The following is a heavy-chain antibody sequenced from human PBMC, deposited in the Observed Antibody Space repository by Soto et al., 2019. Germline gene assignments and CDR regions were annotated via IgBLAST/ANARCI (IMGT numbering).Heavy chain of an antibody. J-gene: IGHJ4*02. CDR3: ARHHDS. CDR2: IYYSGST. CDR1: GGSISSYY. V-gene: IGHV4-59*08. Sequence: QVQLQESGPGLVKPSETLSLTCTVSGGSISSYYWSWSRQPPGKGLEWIWYIYYSGSTNYNPSLKRRVTISVDKSKTQLSLKLSSVTAADAAVYYCARHHDSWGQGTLVTVSP.